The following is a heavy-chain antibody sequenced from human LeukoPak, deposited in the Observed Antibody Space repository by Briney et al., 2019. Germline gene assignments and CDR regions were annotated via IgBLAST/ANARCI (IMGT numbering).Heavy chain of an antibody. Sequence: GGSLRLSCAASGFTYNICAMHWVRQAPGKGLEWVATISYDGNNKYYADSVRGRFTISRDNSKNTLYLQMNSLRADDTAVYYCVRGVGLYDSIGYFDYWGPGTLLIVSS. V-gene: IGHV3-30-3*01. CDR2: ISYDGNNK. D-gene: IGHD3-22*01. CDR3: VRGVGLYDSIGYFDY. CDR1: GFTYNICA. J-gene: IGHJ4*02.